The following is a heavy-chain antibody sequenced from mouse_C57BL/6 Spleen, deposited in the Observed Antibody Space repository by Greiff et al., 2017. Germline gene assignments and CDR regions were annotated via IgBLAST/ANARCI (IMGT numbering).Heavy chain of an antibody. V-gene: IGHV1-55*01. CDR3: AGGYYGNDDAMDY. J-gene: IGHJ4*01. CDR1: GYTFTSYW. Sequence: VQLQQPGAELVKPGASVKMSCKASGYTFTSYWITWVKQRPGQGLEWIGDIYPGSGSTNSNEKFKSKATLTVDTSASTAYMQLSSLTSEDAAVYDRAGGYYGNDDAMDYWGQGTTVTVSS. CDR2: IYPGSGST. D-gene: IGHD2-2*01.